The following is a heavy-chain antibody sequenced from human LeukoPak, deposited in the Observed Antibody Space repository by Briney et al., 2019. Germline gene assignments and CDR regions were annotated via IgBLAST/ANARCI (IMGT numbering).Heavy chain of an antibody. CDR3: ARGITIFGMVPA. CDR1: GGTFSSYT. V-gene: IGHV1-69*02. CDR2: IIPILGIA. D-gene: IGHD3-3*01. Sequence: SVKVSCKXSGGTFSSYTISWVRQAPGQGLEWMGRIIPILGIANYAQKFQGRVTITADKSTSTAYMELSSLRSEDTAVYYCARGITIFGMVPAWGQGPLVTVSS. J-gene: IGHJ5*02.